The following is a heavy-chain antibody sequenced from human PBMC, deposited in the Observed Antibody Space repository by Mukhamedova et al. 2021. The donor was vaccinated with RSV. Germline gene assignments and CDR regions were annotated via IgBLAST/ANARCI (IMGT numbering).Heavy chain of an antibody. Sequence: GFTFSGHAMHWVRQAPGKGLEWVAKVSHDGSYKTYGDSVKGRFTVSRDNSKNTLFLQMDSLRDEDTAVYYCAGEVGSRKINSWGQG. CDR1: GFTFSGHA. V-gene: IGHV3-30*03. D-gene: IGHD3-10*01. J-gene: IGHJ4*02. CDR3: AGEVGSRKINS. CDR2: VSHDGSYK.